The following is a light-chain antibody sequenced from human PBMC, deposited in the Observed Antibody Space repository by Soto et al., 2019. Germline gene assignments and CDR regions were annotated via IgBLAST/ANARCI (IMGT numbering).Light chain of an antibody. CDR3: QDYKSDSPYP. J-gene: IGKJ2*01. CDR2: RAS. CDR1: QTIGSV. Sequence: DIQLTQFPYTLSASIGDRVTITCRATQTIGSVLAWYQQKPGKAPKLLIYRASSLETGVPSSFSGSGSGTEFTLTISILQPDDFASYYCQDYKSDSPYPFGQGTRLEIK. V-gene: IGKV1-5*03.